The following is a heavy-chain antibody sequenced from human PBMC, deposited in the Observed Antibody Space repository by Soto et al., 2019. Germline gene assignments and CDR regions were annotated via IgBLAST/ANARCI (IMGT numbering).Heavy chain of an antibody. CDR1: GGTFSSYA. CDR3: ARVPFWSGYYPPYYFDY. V-gene: IGHV1-69*13. CDR2: IIPIFGTA. J-gene: IGHJ4*02. D-gene: IGHD3-3*01. Sequence: SVKVSCKASGGTFSSYAISWVRQAPGQRLEWMGGIIPIFGTANYAQKFQGRVTITADESTSTAYMELSSLRSEDTAVYYCARVPFWSGYYPPYYFDYWGQGTLVTVSS.